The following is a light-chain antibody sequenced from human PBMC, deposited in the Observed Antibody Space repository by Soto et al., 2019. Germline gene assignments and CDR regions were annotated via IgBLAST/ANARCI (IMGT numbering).Light chain of an antibody. CDR2: AAS. J-gene: IGKJ4*01. CDR1: QGVGID. V-gene: IGKV1-6*01. Sequence: AIQMTQSPSSLSASVGDRVTITCRASQGVGIDLSWYQQKPGKAPNLLIYAASILQSGVPSRFSGSGSGTDFTLTISSLQPEDFATYYCLQDFNFPLTVGGGTKVEI. CDR3: LQDFNFPLT.